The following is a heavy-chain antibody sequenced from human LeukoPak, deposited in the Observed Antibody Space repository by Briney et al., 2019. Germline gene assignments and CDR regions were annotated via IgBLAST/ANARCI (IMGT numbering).Heavy chain of an antibody. V-gene: IGHV3-23*01. D-gene: IGHD2/OR15-2a*01. CDR2: ISGSGGST. Sequence: GGSLRLSCAASGFTFSSYGMSWVRQAPGKGLEWVSAISGSGGSTYYADSVKGRFTISRDNAKNSLYLQMNSLRAEDTAVYYCASVPLLSGAFDIWGQGTMVTVSS. CDR1: GFTFSSYG. J-gene: IGHJ3*02. CDR3: ASVPLLSGAFDI.